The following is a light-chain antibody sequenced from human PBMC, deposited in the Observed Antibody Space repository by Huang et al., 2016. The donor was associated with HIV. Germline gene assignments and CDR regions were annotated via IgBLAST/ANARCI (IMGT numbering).Light chain of an antibody. V-gene: IGKV1-6*02. CDR1: QDITND. Sequence: AIQLTQSPSSLSASVGDRVTITCRASQDITNDLGWYQQKPGKDPKLLISAAPTLRSGVPSRFSGSGSGTDFTLTISSLQPEDFATYFCLQDFTYPRTFGQGTRVEI. CDR2: AAP. J-gene: IGKJ1*01. CDR3: LQDFTYPRT.